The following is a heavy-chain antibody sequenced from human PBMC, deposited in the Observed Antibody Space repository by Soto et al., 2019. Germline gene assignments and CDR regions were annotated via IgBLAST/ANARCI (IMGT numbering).Heavy chain of an antibody. CDR1: GGTFSSYT. D-gene: IGHD6-13*01. V-gene: IGHV1-69*02. Sequence: ASVKVSCKASGGTFSSYTISWVRQAPGQGLEWMGRIIPILGIANYAQKFQGRVTITADKSTSTAYMELSSLRSEDTAVYYCARLAAAAPYNWFDPWGQGTLVTVSS. CDR3: ARLAAAAPYNWFDP. CDR2: IIPILGIA. J-gene: IGHJ5*02.